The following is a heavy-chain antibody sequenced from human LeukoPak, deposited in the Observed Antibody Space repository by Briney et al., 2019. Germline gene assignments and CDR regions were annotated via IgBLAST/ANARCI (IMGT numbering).Heavy chain of an antibody. CDR2: IYYSGST. J-gene: IGHJ6*02. CDR3: ARDHVVLGFLEWFRYGMDV. CDR1: GGSISSGGYY. Sequence: SETLSLTCTVSGGSISSGGYYWSWIRQHPGKGLEWIGYIYYSGSTYYNPSLKSRVTISVETSKNQFSLKLSSVTAADTAVSYCARDHVVLGFLEWFRYGMDVWGQGTTVTVSS. D-gene: IGHD3-3*01. V-gene: IGHV4-31*03.